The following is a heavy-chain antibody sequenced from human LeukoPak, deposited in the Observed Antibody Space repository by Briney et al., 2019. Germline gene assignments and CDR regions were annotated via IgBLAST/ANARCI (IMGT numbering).Heavy chain of an antibody. CDR3: SRDFPASLLSPYYAFDL. D-gene: IGHD1-26*01. V-gene: IGHV3-48*03. J-gene: IGHJ3*01. CDR2: ISSSGSTI. Sequence: GGSLRLSCAASGFTFSSYEMGWVRQAPGKGLEGVSYISSSGSTIYYADSVKGRFTVTIDNAKNSLYLHMDRLRAEATAVYYCSRDFPASLLSPYYAFDLWRQGTMVTVSS. CDR1: GFTFSSYE.